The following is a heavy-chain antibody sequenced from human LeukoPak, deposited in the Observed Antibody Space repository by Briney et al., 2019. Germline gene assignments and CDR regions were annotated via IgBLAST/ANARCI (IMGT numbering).Heavy chain of an antibody. D-gene: IGHD2-2*01. Sequence: PGGTLRLSCAASGFTFSNYGMSWVRQAPGKGLEWVSAISGSGVTTYYADSVKGRFTISRDNSKHTLYLQMNSLRAEDTAVYYCSKWKAIVLVPAARSPIDYWGQGTLATVSS. J-gene: IGHJ4*02. CDR1: GFTFSNYG. V-gene: IGHV3-23*01. CDR3: SKWKAIVLVPAARSPIDY. CDR2: ISGSGVTT.